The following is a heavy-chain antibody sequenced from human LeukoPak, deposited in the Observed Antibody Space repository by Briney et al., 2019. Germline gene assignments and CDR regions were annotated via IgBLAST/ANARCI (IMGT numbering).Heavy chain of an antibody. CDR1: GFTFSIYS. J-gene: IGHJ4*02. CDR2: IYPSGGTT. D-gene: IGHD5-12*01. Sequence: GGSLRLSCAPSGFTFSIYSMSWVRRAPGKGLVGFSDIYPSGGTTYYADSVKGRFTVSRDNSKNTLYLQMHSLRAEDTALYYCAKDQRPDSGYDIDSWGQGTLVTVSS. V-gene: IGHV3-23*01. CDR3: AKDQRPDSGYDIDS.